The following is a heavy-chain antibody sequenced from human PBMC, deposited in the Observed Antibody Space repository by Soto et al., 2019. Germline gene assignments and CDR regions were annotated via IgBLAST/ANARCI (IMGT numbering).Heavy chain of an antibody. Sequence: SETLSLTCAVYGGSFSGYYWSWIRQPPGKGLEWIGEINHSGSTNYNPSLKSRVTISVDTSKNQFSLKLSSVTAADTAVYYCARALTTVTLFDPWGQGTLVTVSS. CDR3: ARALTTVTLFDP. J-gene: IGHJ5*02. CDR1: GGSFSGYY. D-gene: IGHD4-17*01. CDR2: INHSGST. V-gene: IGHV4-34*01.